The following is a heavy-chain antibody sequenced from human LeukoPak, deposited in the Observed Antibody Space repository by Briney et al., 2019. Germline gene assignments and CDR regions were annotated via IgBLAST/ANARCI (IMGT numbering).Heavy chain of an antibody. Sequence: GGSLRLSCVASGFTVTGNYMNWVRQAPGKGLEWVSTIYSSGTPYYADSVKGRSIISRDKSKNTLFLQMNSLRADDTAVYFCAGAPVVVGPGVFFESWGQGTLVTVSA. J-gene: IGHJ4*02. V-gene: IGHV3-53*01. D-gene: IGHD2-21*01. CDR1: GFTVTGNY. CDR3: AGAPVVVGPGVFFES. CDR2: IYSSGTP.